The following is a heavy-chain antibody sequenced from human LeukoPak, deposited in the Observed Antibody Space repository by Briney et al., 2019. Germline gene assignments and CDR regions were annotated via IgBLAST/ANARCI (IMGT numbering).Heavy chain of an antibody. V-gene: IGHV4-59*12. CDR3: ARDRKYYYHMDV. D-gene: IGHD1-14*01. CDR1: GGSIRSYY. Sequence: ASETLPLTCTVSGGSIRSYYWSWIRQPPGKGLEWIAYIYHSGSTYYNPSLKSRVTISVDTSKNQFSLRLSSLTAADTALYYCARDRKYYYHMDVWGKGTTVTVSS. CDR2: IYHSGST. J-gene: IGHJ6*03.